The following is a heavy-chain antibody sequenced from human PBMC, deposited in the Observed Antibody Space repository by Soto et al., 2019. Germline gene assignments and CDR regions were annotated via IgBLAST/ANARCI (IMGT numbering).Heavy chain of an antibody. Sequence: QVQLVQSGAEVKKPGASVKVSCKASGYTFTSYGISWVRQAPGQGLEWMGWISAYNGNTNYAQKLQGRVTMTTDTSTSTAYMELRSLRSDDTAVYYCASARDPMLYYYYGMDVWGQGTTVTVSS. CDR2: ISAYNGNT. CDR1: GYTFTSYG. CDR3: ASARDPMLYYYYGMDV. J-gene: IGHJ6*02. D-gene: IGHD3-10*02. V-gene: IGHV1-18*01.